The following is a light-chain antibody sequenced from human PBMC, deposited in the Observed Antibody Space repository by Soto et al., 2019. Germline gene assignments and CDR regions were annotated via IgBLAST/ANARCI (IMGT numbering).Light chain of an antibody. CDR1: QSISNW. CDR2: KAS. Sequence: DIQMTQSPSTLSASVGDRLTITCRASQSISNWLAWYQQKPGKAPKLLIYKASSLESGVPSSFSGSGSGTEFTLTISSLQPDDFATYYCQQYNSYPWTFCQGTKVEIK. CDR3: QQYNSYPWT. V-gene: IGKV1-5*03. J-gene: IGKJ1*01.